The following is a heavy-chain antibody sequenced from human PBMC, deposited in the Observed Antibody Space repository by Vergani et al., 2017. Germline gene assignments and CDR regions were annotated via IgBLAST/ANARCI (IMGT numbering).Heavy chain of an antibody. D-gene: IGHD6-6*01. Sequence: EVQLVESGGGLVKPGGSLRLSCAASGFTFSSYSMNWVRQAPGKGLEWVSSISSSSSYISYADSVKGRFTISRDNAKNSLYLQMNSLRAEDTAVYYCARSGIAARPWGFGFDYWGQGTLVTVSS. CDR1: GFTFSSYS. CDR2: ISSSSSYI. J-gene: IGHJ4*02. CDR3: ARSGIAARPWGFGFDY. V-gene: IGHV3-21*01.